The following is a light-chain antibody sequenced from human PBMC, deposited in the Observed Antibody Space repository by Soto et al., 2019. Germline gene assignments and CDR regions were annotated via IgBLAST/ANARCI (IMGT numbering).Light chain of an antibody. J-gene: IGLJ2*01. CDR3: QVWDSSSDLVV. V-gene: IGLV3-21*04. CDR2: YDS. Sequence: YELTQPPSVSVAPGKTARITCGGDNIGSKSVHWYQQKPGQAPVLVIYYDSDRPSGIPERFSGSNSGNTATLTISRVEAGDEADYYCQVWDSSSDLVVFGGGTKLTVL. CDR1: NIGSKS.